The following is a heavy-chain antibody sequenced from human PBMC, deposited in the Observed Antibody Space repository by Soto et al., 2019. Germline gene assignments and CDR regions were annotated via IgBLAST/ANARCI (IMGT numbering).Heavy chain of an antibody. J-gene: IGHJ6*02. V-gene: IGHV3-21*01. Sequence: EVQLVESGGGLVKPGGSLRLSCAASGFNFNSYTINWVRQAPGKRLEWLSSISSSGYIFSTDSVRGRFTISRDNAKNSVYLQINSLRAPDAAVDFCAGDASGGSCYPGMDVWGQGPRFPVSS. CDR2: ISSSGYI. CDR3: AGDASGGSCYPGMDV. D-gene: IGHD2-15*01. CDR1: GFNFNSYT.